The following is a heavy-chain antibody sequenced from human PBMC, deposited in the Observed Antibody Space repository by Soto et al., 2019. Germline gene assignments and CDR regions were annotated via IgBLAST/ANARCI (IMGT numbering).Heavy chain of an antibody. CDR2: INPHSGDT. Sequence: QVQLVQAGAEVKKPGASVKVSYVASGYTFTDHYIHWVRQAPGQGLEWMGWINPHSGDTSYAQKFQGRVTLTRDTSISTAYMELSRLRSDATAVYYCARGRTVNFYGMDVWGQGTTVTVSS. CDR1: GYTFTDHY. CDR3: ARGRTVNFYGMDV. J-gene: IGHJ6*02. V-gene: IGHV1-2*02. D-gene: IGHD4-17*01.